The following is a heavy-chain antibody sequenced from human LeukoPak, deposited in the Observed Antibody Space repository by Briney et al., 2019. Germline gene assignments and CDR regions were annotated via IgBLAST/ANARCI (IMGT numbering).Heavy chain of an antibody. Sequence: PSETLSLTCAVYGGSFSGYYWSWIRQPPGKGLEWIGEINHSGSTNYNPSLKSRVTISVDTSKNQFSLRPSSVTAADTAVYYCARDQYGGAPFFDYWGQGTLVTVSS. D-gene: IGHD4-23*01. J-gene: IGHJ4*02. CDR2: INHSGST. V-gene: IGHV4-34*01. CDR1: GGSFSGYY. CDR3: ARDQYGGAPFFDY.